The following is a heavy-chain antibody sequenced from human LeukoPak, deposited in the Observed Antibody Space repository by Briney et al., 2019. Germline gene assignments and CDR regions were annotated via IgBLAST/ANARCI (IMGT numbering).Heavy chain of an antibody. Sequence: GGSLRLSCAASGFTSSSYEMNWVRQAPGKGLEWVSYISSSGSTIYYADSVKGRFTISRDNAKNSLYLQMNSLRAEDTAVYYCARSQYCGGDCYLRLFDYWGQGTLVTVSS. D-gene: IGHD2-21*02. CDR2: ISSSGSTI. J-gene: IGHJ4*02. CDR3: ARSQYCGGDCYLRLFDY. V-gene: IGHV3-48*03. CDR1: GFTSSSYE.